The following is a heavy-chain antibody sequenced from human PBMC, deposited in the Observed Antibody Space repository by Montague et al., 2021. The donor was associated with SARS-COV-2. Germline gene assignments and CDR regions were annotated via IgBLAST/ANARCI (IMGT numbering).Heavy chain of an antibody. CDR1: GEPISGFF. CDR3: TRRAQWQLSWFFDL. D-gene: IGHD6-19*01. V-gene: IGHV4-4*07. J-gene: IGHJ2*01. CDR2: IYASGGT. Sequence: SETLSLTCSVSGEPISGFFWNWIRQPAGKGLEWIGRIYASGGTDYNPSLESQVTMSVDTSKNQFSLKVNSVTAADTAMYYCTRRAQWQLSWFFDLWGRGTLVTVSS.